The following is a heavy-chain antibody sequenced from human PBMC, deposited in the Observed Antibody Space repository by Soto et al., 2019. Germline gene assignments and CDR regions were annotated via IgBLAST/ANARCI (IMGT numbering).Heavy chain of an antibody. CDR3: ASRVEGLYSGNDRYYFDY. CDR1: WGNIGNYD. D-gene: IGHD5-12*01. J-gene: IGHJ4*02. Sequence: SQTLCLTWTVAWGNIGNYDGGWIRQPPGKGLEWIGTIYYSGTSYHNPSLKSRVTISVDTSKNQFSLTLTSVTAADTAVYYCASRVEGLYSGNDRYYFDYWGQGTLVTVSS. CDR2: IYYSGTS. V-gene: IGHV4-39*01.